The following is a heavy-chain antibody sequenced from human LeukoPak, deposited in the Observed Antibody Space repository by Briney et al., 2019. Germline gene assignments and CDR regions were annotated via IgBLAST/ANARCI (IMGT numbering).Heavy chain of an antibody. CDR1: EFIFSGYV. V-gene: IGHV3-23*01. CDR2: ISGSGADT. Sequence: GGSLRVSCAASEFIFSGYVMSWVRQAPGKGLEWVSAISGSGADTYYADFVKGRLTISRDNFKNTLYLQMNSLRVEDTAVYYCAKRRGFYNGMDVWGTGTTVTVSS. J-gene: IGHJ6*04. CDR3: AKRRGFYNGMDV.